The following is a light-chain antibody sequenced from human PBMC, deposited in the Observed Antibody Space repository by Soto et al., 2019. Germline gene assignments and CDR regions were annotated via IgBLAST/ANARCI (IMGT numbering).Light chain of an antibody. CDR2: WAS. Sequence: DIVMTQSPDSLAVSLGERATINCKSSQSVLYSSNNKNYLAWYQQKPGQPPKLLIYWASTRESGVPDRFSGSGSGTDFTLTISSLQADDVAVYYCQQYYCTPYTFGQGTKLESK. CDR1: QSVLYSSNNKNY. V-gene: IGKV4-1*01. CDR3: QQYYCTPYT. J-gene: IGKJ2*01.